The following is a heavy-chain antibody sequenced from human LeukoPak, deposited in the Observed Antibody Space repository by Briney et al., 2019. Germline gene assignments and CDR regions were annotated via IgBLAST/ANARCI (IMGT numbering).Heavy chain of an antibody. D-gene: IGHD2-15*01. V-gene: IGHV1-18*01. Sequence: GASVKVSCKASGYTFTRYGISWVRQAPGQGLEWMGGISANNGDTNSAQKFQDRVTMTTDTSTSTAYMELRSLRSDDTAVYYCARDFFHGHCAGLSCFLLDYWGQGSLVTVSS. J-gene: IGHJ4*02. CDR3: ARDFFHGHCAGLSCFLLDY. CDR1: GYTFTRYG. CDR2: ISANNGDT.